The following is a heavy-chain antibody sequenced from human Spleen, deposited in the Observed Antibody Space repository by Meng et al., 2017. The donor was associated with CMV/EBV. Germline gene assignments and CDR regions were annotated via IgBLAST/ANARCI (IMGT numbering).Heavy chain of an antibody. CDR2: ISDDGSNK. J-gene: IGHJ4*02. D-gene: IGHD6-13*01. V-gene: IGHV3-30*04. CDR1: GFTFSSYA. Sequence: GESLKISCAASGFTFSSYAMHWVRQAPGKRLEWVTVISDDGSNKYYADSVKGRFTISRDNSKNTLYLQMNSLRAEDTAVYYCAREGIAAAGAEFDYWGKGTLVTVSS. CDR3: AREGIAAAGAEFDY.